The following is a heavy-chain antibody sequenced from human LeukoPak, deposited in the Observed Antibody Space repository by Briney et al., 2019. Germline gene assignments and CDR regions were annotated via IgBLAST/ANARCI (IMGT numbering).Heavy chain of an antibody. CDR3: ARSPVRLAAAAYLYYFDY. D-gene: IGHD6-13*01. CDR1: GGSLSSYY. J-gene: IGHJ4*02. CDR2: IYYSGST. V-gene: IGHV4-59*01. Sequence: SETLSLTCTVSGGSLSSYYWSWIRQPPGKGLEWIGYIYYSGSTNYSPSLKSRVTISVDTSKNQFSLKLSSVTAADTAVYYCARSPVRLAAAAYLYYFDYWGQGTLVTVSS.